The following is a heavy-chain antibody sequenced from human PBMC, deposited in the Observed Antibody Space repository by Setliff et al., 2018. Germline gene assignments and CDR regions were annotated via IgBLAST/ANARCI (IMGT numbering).Heavy chain of an antibody. CDR1: GFTFSRYA. Sequence: PGGSLRLSCSASGFTFSRYAMHWVRQAPRKGLESVSAISSTGIPIYYADSVKARFTISRDDAQNTLYLQTSSLRTDDTAVYYCVKDPSVYGADSGSIWGQGTMVTVSS. CDR2: ISSTGIPI. V-gene: IGHV3-64D*09. D-gene: IGHD2-21*02. J-gene: IGHJ3*02. CDR3: VKDPSVYGADSGSI.